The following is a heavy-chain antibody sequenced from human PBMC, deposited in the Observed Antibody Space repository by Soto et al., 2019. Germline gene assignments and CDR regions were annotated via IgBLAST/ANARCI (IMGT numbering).Heavy chain of an antibody. V-gene: IGHV3-23*01. CDR2: ISGSGGST. CDR1: GFTFSSYA. CDR3: AKRAHWLYFDS. Sequence: EVQLLESGGGLVQPGGSLRLSCAASGFTFSSYAMNWVRQAPGKGLEWVSVISGSGGSTYYADSVKGRFAISRDNSKNTLYLQMNSLTAEDTAVYYSAKRAHWLYFDSWGQGTLVTVSS. J-gene: IGHJ4*02. D-gene: IGHD1-1*01.